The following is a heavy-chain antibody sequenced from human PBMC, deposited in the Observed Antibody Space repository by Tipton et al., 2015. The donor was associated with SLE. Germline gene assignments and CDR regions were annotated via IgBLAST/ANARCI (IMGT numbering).Heavy chain of an antibody. CDR3: ARVQLGTTFHDVFDI. CDR2: ISDRGGST. V-gene: IGHV3-23*01. J-gene: IGHJ3*02. CDR1: GFIFSSYS. Sequence: SLRLSCIASGFIFSSYSMSWVRQAPGKGLEWVSSISDRGGSTYSAGFVEGRFTISRDKSKNTMYLQMDSPRVEDTAVYYCARVQLGTTFHDVFDIWGQGTMVTVS. D-gene: IGHD1-7*01.